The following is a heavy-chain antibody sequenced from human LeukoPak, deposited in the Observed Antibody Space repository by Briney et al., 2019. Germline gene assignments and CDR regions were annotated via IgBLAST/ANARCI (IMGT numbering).Heavy chain of an antibody. CDR1: GGSISEATYY. CDR2: IYYSGST. J-gene: IGHJ4*02. D-gene: IGHD6-13*01. CDR3: ASWQYSSSSAY. Sequence: SETLSLTCSVSGGSISEATYYWGWIRQPPGKGLEWIGSIYYSGSTYYNPSLKSRVSISVDKSNNQFSLKLSSVTAADTAVYFCASWQYSSSSAYWGQGTLVTVSS. V-gene: IGHV4-39*01.